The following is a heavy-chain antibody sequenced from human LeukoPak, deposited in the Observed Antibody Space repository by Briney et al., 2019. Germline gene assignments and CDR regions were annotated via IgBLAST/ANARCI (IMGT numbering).Heavy chain of an antibody. CDR2: INLNGGTT. V-gene: IGHV1-46*01. CDR1: GYTFTSYD. CDR3: ARDLGRSAYDRGYFDY. D-gene: IGHD5-12*01. J-gene: IGHJ4*02. Sequence: ASVKVSCKASGYTFTSYDINWVRQATGQGLEWMGIINLNGGTTSCAQKFQGRVTMTRDMSTSTVYMELSSLRSEDTAVYYCARDLGRSAYDRGYFDYWGQGTLVTVSS.